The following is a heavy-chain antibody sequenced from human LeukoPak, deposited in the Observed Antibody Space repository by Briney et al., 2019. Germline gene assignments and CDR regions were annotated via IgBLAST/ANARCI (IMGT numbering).Heavy chain of an antibody. Sequence: GGSLRLSCAAPGFTVSSNYMSWVRQAPGKGLEWVSVIYSGGSTYYADSVKGRFTISRDNSKNTLYLQMNSLRAEDTAVYYCARRLERLFEYYYYGMDVWGQGTTVTVSS. V-gene: IGHV3-66*01. J-gene: IGHJ6*02. CDR1: GFTVSSNY. CDR3: ARRLERLFEYYYYGMDV. CDR2: IYSGGST. D-gene: IGHD1-1*01.